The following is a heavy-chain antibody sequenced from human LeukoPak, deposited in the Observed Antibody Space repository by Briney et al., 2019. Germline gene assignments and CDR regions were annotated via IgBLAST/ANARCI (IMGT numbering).Heavy chain of an antibody. V-gene: IGHV3-13*01. J-gene: IGHJ6*02. Sequence: PGGSLRLSCAASGFTFSSYDMHWVRQATGKSLEWVSAIGTAGDTYYPGSVKGRFTISRENAKNSLYLQMNSLRAGDTAVYYCARASDFWSGYYDVWGQGTTVTVSS. CDR2: IGTAGDT. CDR1: GFTFSSYD. CDR3: ARASDFWSGYYDV. D-gene: IGHD3-3*01.